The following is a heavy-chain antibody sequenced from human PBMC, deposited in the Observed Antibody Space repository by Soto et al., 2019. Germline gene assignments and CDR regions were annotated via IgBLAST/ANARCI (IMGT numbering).Heavy chain of an antibody. D-gene: IGHD3-22*01. CDR2: ISAYNGNT. J-gene: IGHJ6*02. CDR3: ARAIKIYDSSGYVYYYYYGMDV. V-gene: IGHV1-18*01. CDR1: GYTFTSYG. Sequence: ASVKVSCKASGYTFTSYGISWVRQAPEQGLEWMGWISAYNGNTNYAQKLQGRVTMTTDTSTSTAYMELRSLRSDDTAVYYCARAIKIYDSSGYVYYYYYGMDVWGQGTTVTVSS.